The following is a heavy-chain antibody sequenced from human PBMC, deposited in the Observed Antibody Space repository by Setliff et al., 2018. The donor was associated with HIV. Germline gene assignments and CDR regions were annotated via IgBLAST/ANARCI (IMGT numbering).Heavy chain of an antibody. CDR3: ARGGSRYFYDSNGHELAYFQH. CDR1: GYSFSNYW. V-gene: IGHV1-18*04. D-gene: IGHD3-22*01. CDR2: ISAYNGNT. J-gene: IGHJ1*01. Sequence: PGESLKISCKGSGYSFSNYWIGWMRQAPGQGLEWMGWISAYNGNTNYARKGQGRVTMTRDISTSTAYLELRSLRPDDTAVYYCARGGSRYFYDSNGHELAYFQHWGQGTLVTVSS.